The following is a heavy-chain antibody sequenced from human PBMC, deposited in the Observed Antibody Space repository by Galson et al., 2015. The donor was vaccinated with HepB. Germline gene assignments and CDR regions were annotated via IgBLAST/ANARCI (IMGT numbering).Heavy chain of an antibody. D-gene: IGHD3-10*01. Sequence: RLSCAASEFTFGNFWMTWVRQAPGKGLECVANVDQDGREEYYVDSVKGRFTISRDNTKNSLYLQMNSLRAEDTAVYYCARDYRGTTIEGDFYYGMDVWGRGTTVTVSS. CDR1: EFTFGNFW. V-gene: IGHV3-7*01. CDR2: VDQDGREE. J-gene: IGHJ6*02. CDR3: ARDYRGTTIEGDFYYGMDV.